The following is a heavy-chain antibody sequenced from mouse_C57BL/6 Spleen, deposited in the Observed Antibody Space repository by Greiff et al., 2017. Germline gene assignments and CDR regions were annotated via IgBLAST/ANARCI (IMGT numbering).Heavy chain of an antibody. CDR2: INPSTGGT. CDR3: ARGKLTGTY. J-gene: IGHJ3*01. Sequence: VQLQQSGPELVKPGASVKISCKASGYSFTGYYMNWVKQSPEKSLEWIGEINPSTGGTTYNQKFKAKATLTVDKSSSTAYMQLKSLTSEDSAVYYCARGKLTGTYWGQGTLVTVSA. CDR1: GYSFTGYY. D-gene: IGHD4-1*01. V-gene: IGHV1-42*01.